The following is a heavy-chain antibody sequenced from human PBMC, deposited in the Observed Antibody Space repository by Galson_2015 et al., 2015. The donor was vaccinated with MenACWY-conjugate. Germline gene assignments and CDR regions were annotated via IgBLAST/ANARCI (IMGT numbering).Heavy chain of an antibody. CDR2: ISWDSGTI. V-gene: IGHV3-9*01. Sequence: SPRLSCAAPGFPFDDYGMPLGPPGPGEGLEWGSGISWDSGTIAYADSVKGRFTISRDSAKNSLYLQMNSLSAEDTALYYCAKDASACSGSSCYSGFDYWGQGALVTVSS. CDR3: AKDASACSGSSCYSGFDY. J-gene: IGHJ4*02. D-gene: IGHD2-15*01. CDR1: GFPFDDYG.